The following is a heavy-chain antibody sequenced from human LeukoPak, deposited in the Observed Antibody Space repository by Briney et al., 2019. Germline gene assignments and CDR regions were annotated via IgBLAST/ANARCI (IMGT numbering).Heavy chain of an antibody. V-gene: IGHV1-18*01. Sequence: ASVKVSCKASGYTFTSYGISWVRQAPGQGLEWMGWISAYNGNTNYAQKLQGRVTMTTDTSTSTAYMELRSLRSDDTAVYYCARPRSRYYDSSGYSHWGYWGQGTLVTVSS. D-gene: IGHD3-22*01. CDR3: ARPRSRYYDSSGYSHWGY. J-gene: IGHJ4*02. CDR2: ISAYNGNT. CDR1: GYTFTSYG.